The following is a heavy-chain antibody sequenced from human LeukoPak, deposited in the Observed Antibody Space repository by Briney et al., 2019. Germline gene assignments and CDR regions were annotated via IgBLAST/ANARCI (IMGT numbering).Heavy chain of an antibody. V-gene: IGHV3-21*01. D-gene: IGHD1-14*01. Sequence: GGSLRLSCAASGFTFSSSSMNWVRQAPGKGLEWVSSISSSSSYIYYADSGKGRFTISRHNAKNSVYLQMNSLRAEGTAVYYCARAPRGGAFDIWGEGRMVTVSS. CDR2: ISSSSSYI. J-gene: IGHJ3*02. CDR3: ARAPRGGAFDI. CDR1: GFTFSSSS.